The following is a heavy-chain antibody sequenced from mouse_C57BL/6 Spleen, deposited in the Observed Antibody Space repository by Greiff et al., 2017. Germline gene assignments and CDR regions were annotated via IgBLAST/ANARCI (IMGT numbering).Heavy chain of an antibody. CDR2: IYPGSGST. Sequence: QVQLQQSGAELVKPGASVKMSCKASGYTFTSYWITWVKQRPGHGLEWIGDIYPGSGSTNYNEKFKSKATLTVAPSSSTAYMQLSSLTSEDSAVYYCAREWDYDGEDYWGQGTTLTGSS. CDR3: AREWDYDGEDY. CDR1: GYTFTSYW. V-gene: IGHV1-55*01. D-gene: IGHD2-4*01. J-gene: IGHJ2*01.